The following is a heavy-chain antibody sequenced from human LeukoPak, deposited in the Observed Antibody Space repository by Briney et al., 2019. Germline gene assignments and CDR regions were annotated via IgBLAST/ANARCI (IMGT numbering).Heavy chain of an antibody. Sequence: GESLKISCKGSGYSFNSYWIGWVRQMPGKGLKWMGIIYPGDSDARYSPSFQGQVTMSVDKSSSTAYLQWSSLKASDSAIYYCARRFGDNGLFAFDMWGQGTMVIVSS. J-gene: IGHJ3*02. CDR3: ARRFGDNGLFAFDM. D-gene: IGHD3-10*01. CDR2: IYPGDSDA. V-gene: IGHV5-51*01. CDR1: GYSFNSYW.